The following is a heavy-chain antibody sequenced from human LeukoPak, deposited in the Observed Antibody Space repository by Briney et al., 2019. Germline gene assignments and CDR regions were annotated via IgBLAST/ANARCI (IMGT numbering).Heavy chain of an antibody. CDR1: GFTFNNYE. D-gene: IGHD6-19*01. Sequence: GGSLRLSCAVSGFTFNNYEMNWVRQAPGKGLEWVSYISSSGSTTHFADSVKGRFTISRDNAKNSLYLQMNSLRAEDTAVYFCATYSSGWLGVDYWGQGTLVTVSS. CDR3: ATYSSGWLGVDY. V-gene: IGHV3-48*03. CDR2: ISSSGSTT. J-gene: IGHJ4*02.